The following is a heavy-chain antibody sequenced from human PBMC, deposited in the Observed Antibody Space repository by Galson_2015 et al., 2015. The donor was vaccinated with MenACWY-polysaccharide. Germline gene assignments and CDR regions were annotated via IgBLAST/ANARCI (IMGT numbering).Heavy chain of an antibody. D-gene: IGHD3-16*01. Sequence: SLRLSCAASGFTFSSYAMSWVRQAPGKGLEWVTSISGTGGDTYYADSVKGRFTISRDNSKNTLYLQMYSLRAEDTALYYCAGGGISRAPQFDVWGQGTLVTVPS. CDR2: ISGTGGDT. CDR1: GFTFSSYA. J-gene: IGHJ4*02. CDR3: AGGGISRAPQFDV. V-gene: IGHV3-23*01.